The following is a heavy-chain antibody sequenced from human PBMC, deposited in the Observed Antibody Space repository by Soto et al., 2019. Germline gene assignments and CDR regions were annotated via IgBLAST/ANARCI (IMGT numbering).Heavy chain of an antibody. V-gene: IGHV4-59*01. J-gene: IGHJ4*02. CDR3: ARAIAAAGLDY. Sequence: PSETLSLTCTVSGGSISSYYWSWIRQPPGKGLEWIGYIYYSGSTNNNPSLKSRVTISVDTSKNQFSLKLSSVTAADTAVYYCARAIAAAGLDYWGQGTLVTVSS. CDR2: IYYSGST. CDR1: GGSISSYY. D-gene: IGHD6-13*01.